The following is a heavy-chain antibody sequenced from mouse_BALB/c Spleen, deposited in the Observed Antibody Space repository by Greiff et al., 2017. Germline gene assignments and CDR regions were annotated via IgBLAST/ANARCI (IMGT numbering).Heavy chain of an antibody. CDR1: GFNIKDTY. D-gene: IGHD2-4*01. Sequence: EVQLQQSGAELVKPGASVKLSCTASGFNIKDTYMHWVKQRPEQGLEWIRRIDPANGNTKYDPKFQGKATITADTSSNTAYLQLSSLTSEDTAVYYCALYYDYDGGAYWGQGTLVTVSA. J-gene: IGHJ3*01. CDR3: ALYYDYDGGAY. CDR2: IDPANGNT. V-gene: IGHV14-3*02.